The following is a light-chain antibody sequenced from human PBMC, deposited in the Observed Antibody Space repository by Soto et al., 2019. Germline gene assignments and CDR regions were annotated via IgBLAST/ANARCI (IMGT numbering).Light chain of an antibody. V-gene: IGKV3-15*01. CDR1: QSVSSN. Sequence: SSLSVSPGGRATLSCRASQSVSSNLAWYQQKPGQAPRLLIYGTSTRATGFPARFSGSGSGTEFTLTISSLQSEDFAVYYCQQYKNWPLTFGGGTKVDIK. J-gene: IGKJ4*01. CDR3: QQYKNWPLT. CDR2: GTS.